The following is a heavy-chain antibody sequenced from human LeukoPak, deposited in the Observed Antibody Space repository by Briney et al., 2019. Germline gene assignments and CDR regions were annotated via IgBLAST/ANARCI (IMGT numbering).Heavy chain of an antibody. D-gene: IGHD6-19*01. CDR1: GFTFSYYW. CDR2: SNSDGSST. CDR3: ARGVSSGWYYFDY. J-gene: IGHJ4*02. V-gene: IGHV3-74*01. Sequence: TGGSLRLSCAASGFTFSYYWMHWVRQAPGKGLVWVSRSNSDGSSTSHADSVKGRFTISRDNAKNTLYLQMNSLRAEDTAVYYCARGVSSGWYYFDYWGQGTLVTVSS.